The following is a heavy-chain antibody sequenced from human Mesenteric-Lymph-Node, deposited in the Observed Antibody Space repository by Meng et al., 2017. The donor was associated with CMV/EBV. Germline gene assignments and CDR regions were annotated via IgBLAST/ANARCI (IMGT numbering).Heavy chain of an antibody. CDR2: ISDSGSAI. V-gene: IGHV3-48*03. D-gene: IGHD7-27*01. CDR1: GFTFSTYE. CDR3: ARETTGVVDY. J-gene: IGHJ4*02. Sequence: GESLKISCAASGFTFSTYEMNWVRQAPGKGLEWVSYISDSGSAISYADSVKGRFTISRDNARNSLYLQMNSLRAEDTAVYYCARETTGVVDYWGQGTLVTVSS.